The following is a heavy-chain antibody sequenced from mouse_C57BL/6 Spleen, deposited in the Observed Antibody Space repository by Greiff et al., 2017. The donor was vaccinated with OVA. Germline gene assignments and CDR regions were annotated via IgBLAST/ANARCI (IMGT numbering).Heavy chain of an antibody. CDR2: IDPETGGT. CDR1: GYTFTDYE. J-gene: IGHJ4*01. Sequence: VKLQQSGAELVRPGASVTLSCKASGYTFTDYEMHWVKQTPVHGLEWIGAIDPETGGTAYNQKFKGKAILTADKSSSTAYMELRSLTSEDSAVYYCTRGGTAQAIYYAMDYWGQGTSVTVSS. V-gene: IGHV1-15*01. CDR3: TRGGTAQAIYYAMDY. D-gene: IGHD3-2*02.